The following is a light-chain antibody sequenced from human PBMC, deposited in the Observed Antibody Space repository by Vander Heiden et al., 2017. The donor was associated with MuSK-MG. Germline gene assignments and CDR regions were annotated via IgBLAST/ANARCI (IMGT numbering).Light chain of an antibody. J-gene: IGKJ5*01. CDR1: QSVSSN. Sequence: ELVMTQSPATLSVSPGERATLSCRASQSVSSNLAWYQQKPGQAPRLLIYGASTRATGITARFSGSGSGTEFTLTISSLQSEDFAVYYCQQYNNWPITFGQGTRLEIK. CDR3: QQYNNWPIT. CDR2: GAS. V-gene: IGKV3-15*01.